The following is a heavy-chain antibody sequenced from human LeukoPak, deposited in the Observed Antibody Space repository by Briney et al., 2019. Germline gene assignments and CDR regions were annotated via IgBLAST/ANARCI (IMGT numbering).Heavy chain of an antibody. Sequence: EPSETLSLTCTVSGGSISSYYWSWIRQPPGKGLEWIGYIYYSGSTNYNPSLKSRVTISVDTSKNQFSLKLSSVTAADTAVYYCARAGVGGYSYENWFDPWGQGTLVTVSS. D-gene: IGHD5-18*01. V-gene: IGHV4-59*01. J-gene: IGHJ5*02. CDR3: ARAGVGGYSYENWFDP. CDR2: IYYSGST. CDR1: GGSISSYY.